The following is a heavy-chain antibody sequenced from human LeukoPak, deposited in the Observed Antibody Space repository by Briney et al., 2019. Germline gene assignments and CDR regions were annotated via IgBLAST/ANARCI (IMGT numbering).Heavy chain of an antibody. CDR2: IHFSGSS. CDR1: GGSINNYY. V-gene: IGHV4-59*08. J-gene: IGHJ4*02. D-gene: IGHD3-10*01. Sequence: SETLSLTCTVSGGSINNYYWNWIRQPPGKGLEWIGYIHFSGSSRYNPSLKSRVTMSLDTSKNELSLNLSSATAADTAVYYCASRSAVTVSGFGYWGQGTLVTVSS. CDR3: ASRSAVTVSGFGY.